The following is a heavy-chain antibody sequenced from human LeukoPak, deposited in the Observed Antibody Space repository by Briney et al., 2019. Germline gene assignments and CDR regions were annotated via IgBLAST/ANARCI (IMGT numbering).Heavy chain of an antibody. CDR2: IYTSGST. Sequence: PSETLSLTCTVSGGSISSYYWSWIRQPAGKGLEWIGRIYTSGSTNYNPSLKSRATMSVDTSKNQFSLKLSSVTAADTAVYYCARGRIAVAAFYYFDYWGQGTLVTVSS. CDR1: GGSISSYY. CDR3: ARGRIAVAAFYYFDY. D-gene: IGHD6-19*01. J-gene: IGHJ4*02. V-gene: IGHV4-4*07.